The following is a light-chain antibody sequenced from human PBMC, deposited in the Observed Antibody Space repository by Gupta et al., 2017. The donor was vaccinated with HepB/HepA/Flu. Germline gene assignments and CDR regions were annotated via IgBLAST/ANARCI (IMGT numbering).Light chain of an antibody. CDR3: QVWENRSDNNYV. CDR2: YDK. Sequence: SSVLTQPPSVSVSPGKTARITCGGNNIGSKSVHWYQQKPGQAPMLVIYYDKDRPSGIPERVSGSNSGNTATITISRVDAGEEAAYYCQVWENRSDNNYVFGTGTKVTVL. CDR1: NIGSKS. J-gene: IGLJ1*01. V-gene: IGLV3-21*01.